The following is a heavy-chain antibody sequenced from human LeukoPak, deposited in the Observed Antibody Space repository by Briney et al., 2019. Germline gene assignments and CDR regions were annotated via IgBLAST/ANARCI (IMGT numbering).Heavy chain of an antibody. Sequence: GGSLRLSCAASGFTFSTYAMTWVRQAPGQGLEYVSTFSSNGADTYYADSVKGRFTISRDNSKNTLYLQMTSLRVEDTAVYYCANYRKPQGLDYWGQGTLVTVSS. V-gene: IGHV3-23*01. CDR3: ANYRKPQGLDY. CDR1: GFTFSTYA. J-gene: IGHJ4*02. D-gene: IGHD1-14*01. CDR2: FSSNGADT.